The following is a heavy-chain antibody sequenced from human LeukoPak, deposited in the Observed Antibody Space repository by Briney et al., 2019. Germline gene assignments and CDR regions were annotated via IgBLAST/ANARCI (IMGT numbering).Heavy chain of an antibody. V-gene: IGHV3-7*01. CDR3: ARHAQWFGQFQYHFDY. Sequence: PGGALRLSCAASGFSFSSYWMSWVRQARGKGLEWVANINQDGGEKYYVDSVKGRFTVSRDNAKNSLYVQMISLRAEDTAVYYCARHAQWFGQFQYHFDYWGQGTLVTVSS. CDR1: GFSFSSYW. CDR2: INQDGGEK. J-gene: IGHJ4*02. D-gene: IGHD3-10*01.